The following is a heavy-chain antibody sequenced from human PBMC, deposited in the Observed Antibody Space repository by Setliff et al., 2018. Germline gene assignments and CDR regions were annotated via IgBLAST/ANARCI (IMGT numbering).Heavy chain of an antibody. J-gene: IGHJ6*03. CDR3: ARTQGEQQLTHPYYYYYYMDV. D-gene: IGHD6-13*01. V-gene: IGHV4-34*01. Sequence: SETLSLTCAVYGGSFSGYYWSWIRQPPGKGLEWIGEINHSGSTNYNPSLKSRVTISVDTSKNQFSLKLSSVTAADTAVYYCARTQGEQQLTHPYYYYYYMDVWGKGTTVTVSS. CDR2: INHSGST. CDR1: GGSFSGYY.